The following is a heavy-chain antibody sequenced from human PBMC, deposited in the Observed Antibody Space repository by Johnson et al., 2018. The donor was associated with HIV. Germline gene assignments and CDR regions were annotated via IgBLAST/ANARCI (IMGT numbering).Heavy chain of an antibody. D-gene: IGHD2-2*01. J-gene: IGHJ3*02. V-gene: IGHV3-15*01. CDR2: IKSETDGGTT. CDR3: TTTVPSYHECRARGAFDI. CDR1: GFTFTNAW. Sequence: VQLVESGGGLVKPGGSLRLSCAASGFTFTNAWMSWVRQAPGKGLEWVGRIKSETDGGTTDYAAPVKGRFTISRDDSKNTLYLQMNSLKTEDTAVYYCTTTVPSYHECRARGAFDIWGQGTMVTVSS.